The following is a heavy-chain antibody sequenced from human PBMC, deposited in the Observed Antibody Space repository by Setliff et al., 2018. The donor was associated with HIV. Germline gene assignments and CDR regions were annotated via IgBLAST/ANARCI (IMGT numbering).Heavy chain of an antibody. Sequence: SETLSLTCTVSGGSMINYYWTWIRQPPGKGLEWIGYIYTSGSTKYNPSLKSRVTISLDTSKNQFSLKLTSVTAADTAVYYCARHANGPYGPFGDLLYFDYWGLGTLVTVSS. CDR1: GGSMINYY. J-gene: IGHJ4*02. CDR2: IYTSGST. D-gene: IGHD2-21*02. CDR3: ARHANGPYGPFGDLLYFDY. V-gene: IGHV4-4*09.